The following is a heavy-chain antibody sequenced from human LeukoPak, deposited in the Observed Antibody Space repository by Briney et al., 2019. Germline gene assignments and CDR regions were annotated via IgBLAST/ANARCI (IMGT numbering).Heavy chain of an antibody. CDR3: SKDTRDILTGYYNTAFDY. V-gene: IGHV1-24*01. D-gene: IGHD3-9*01. J-gene: IGHJ4*02. CDR2: FDPEDGET. CDR1: GGTFSSYA. Sequence: GASVKVSCKASGGTFSSYAISWVRQAPGKGLEWMGGFDPEDGETIYAQKFQGRVTMTEDTSTDTAYMELSSLRSEDTALYYCSKDTRDILTGYYNTAFDYWGQGTLVTVSS.